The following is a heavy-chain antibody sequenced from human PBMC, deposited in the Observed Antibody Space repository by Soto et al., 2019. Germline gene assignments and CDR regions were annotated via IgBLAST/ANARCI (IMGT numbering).Heavy chain of an antibody. V-gene: IGHV3-23*01. CDR2: ISGGCSST. Sequence: PEGPLRLSCAASGFTFSSYAMRWVRQSLGKGLEWFSGISGGCSSTYYADSVKGRVTTSRDNSKNTLDLQMNSLRTEDTAVYFCAKYIAAGTGPTHGDYWGQGTLVTVSS. CDR3: AKYIAAGTGPTHGDY. J-gene: IGHJ4*02. CDR1: GFTFSSYA. D-gene: IGHD1-7*01.